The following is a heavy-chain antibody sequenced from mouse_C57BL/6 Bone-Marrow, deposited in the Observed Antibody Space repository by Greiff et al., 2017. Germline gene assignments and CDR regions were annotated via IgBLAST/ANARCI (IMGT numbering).Heavy chain of an antibody. D-gene: IGHD2-4*01. CDR1: GYTFTNYW. CDR3: ARSYDYDDYTMDY. V-gene: IGHV1-64*01. J-gene: IGHJ4*01. Sequence: VQLQQPGAELVKPGASVKLSCKASGYTFTNYWMHWLKQRPGQGLEWIGMMHPNGGSPDYNEKFKSEATLSVDKSSRTAYMELSSLTSEDSAVYYCARSYDYDDYTMDYWGQGTSVPVSS. CDR2: MHPNGGSP.